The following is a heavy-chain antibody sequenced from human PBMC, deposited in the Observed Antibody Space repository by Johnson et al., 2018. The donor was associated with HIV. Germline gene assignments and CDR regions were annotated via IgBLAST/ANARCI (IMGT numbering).Heavy chain of an antibody. D-gene: IGHD5-24*01. Sequence: VQLLESGGGVVQPGRSLRLSCAGSGFTFRSYAMQWVRQAPGKGLEWVSVLFSGGSIYFADSVKGRFTISRDNSKNTLYLQMNSLRAEDTAVYYCARACRDGYTCDAFDIWGQGTMVTVSS. CDR2: LFSGGSI. J-gene: IGHJ3*02. CDR3: ARACRDGYTCDAFDI. CDR1: GFTFRSYA. V-gene: IGHV3-66*01.